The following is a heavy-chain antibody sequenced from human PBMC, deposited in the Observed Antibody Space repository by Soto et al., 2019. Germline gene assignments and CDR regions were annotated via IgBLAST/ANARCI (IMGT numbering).Heavy chain of an antibody. CDR3: AIAHGGEYFQH. V-gene: IGHV3-11*01. CDR2: ISSSGPTM. J-gene: IGHJ1*01. D-gene: IGHD3-10*01. Sequence: QVQLVESGGGLVKPGGSLRLSCAASGFTFSDYYMSWIRQAPGKGLEWVSYISSSGPTMYYADSVKGRFTISRDNAKNSLYLQMNSLRAEAPAVHYCAIAHGGEYFQHWGQGTLVTVSS. CDR1: GFTFSDYY.